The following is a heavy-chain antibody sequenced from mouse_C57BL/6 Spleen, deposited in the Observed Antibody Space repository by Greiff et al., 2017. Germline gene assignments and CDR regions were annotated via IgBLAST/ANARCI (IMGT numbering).Heavy chain of an antibody. D-gene: IGHD1-1*01. CDR3: ARDGNYGSSYYWYFDV. J-gene: IGHJ1*03. Sequence: EVKLVESGPGMVKPSQSLSLTCTVTGYSITSGYDWHWIRHFPGNKLEWMGYISYSGSTNYNPSLKSRISITHDTSKNHFFLKLNSVTTEDTATYYCARDGNYGSSYYWYFDVWGTGTTVTVSS. V-gene: IGHV3-1*01. CDR1: GYSITSGYD. CDR2: ISYSGST.